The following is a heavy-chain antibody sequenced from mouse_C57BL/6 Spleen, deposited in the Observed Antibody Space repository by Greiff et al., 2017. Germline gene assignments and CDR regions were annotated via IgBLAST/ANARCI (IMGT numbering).Heavy chain of an antibody. D-gene: IGHD2-5*01. V-gene: IGHV14-4*01. CDR1: GFNIKDDY. CDR3: TTAYSNYRYFDY. Sequence: EVQRVESGAELVRPGASVKLSCTASGFNIKDDYMHWVKQRPEQGLEWIGWIDPENGDTEYASKFQGKATITADTSSNTAYLQLSSLTSEDTAVYYCTTAYSNYRYFDYWGQGTTLTVSS. CDR2: IDPENGDT. J-gene: IGHJ2*01.